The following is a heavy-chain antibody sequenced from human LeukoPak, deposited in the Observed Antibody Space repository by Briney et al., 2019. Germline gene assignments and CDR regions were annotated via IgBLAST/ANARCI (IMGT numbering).Heavy chain of an antibody. CDR2: IIPIFGTA. Sequence: ASVKVSCKASGGTFSSYAISWVRQAPGQGLEWMGGIIPIFGTANYAQKFQGRVTITADESTSTAYMELSSLRSEDTAVYYCARTSYAYGVPFDYWGQGTLVTVSS. J-gene: IGHJ4*02. CDR3: ARTSYAYGVPFDY. V-gene: IGHV1-69*13. D-gene: IGHD2-2*01. CDR1: GGTFSSYA.